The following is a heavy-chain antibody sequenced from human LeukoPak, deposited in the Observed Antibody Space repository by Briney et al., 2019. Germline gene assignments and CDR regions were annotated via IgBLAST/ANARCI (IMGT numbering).Heavy chain of an antibody. Sequence: SQTLSLTCAISGDSFSSNSAAWNWIRQSPSSGLEWLGRTYFRSEWYNNCAVSVKSRITINPDTSKNQFCLHLYSLTPQEAAVYYCARSTGWLNANWGPGTLVTVSS. V-gene: IGHV6-1*01. J-gene: IGHJ4*02. CDR1: GDSFSSNSAA. CDR3: ARSTGWLNAN. D-gene: IGHD2-8*02. CDR2: TYFRSEWYN.